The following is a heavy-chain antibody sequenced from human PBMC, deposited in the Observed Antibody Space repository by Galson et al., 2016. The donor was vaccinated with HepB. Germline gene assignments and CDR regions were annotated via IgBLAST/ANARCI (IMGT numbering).Heavy chain of an antibody. V-gene: IGHV3-23*01. CDR2: ISGSGGST. Sequence: SLRLSCAASGFSFNNYAMSWVRQAPGKGLEWVSGISGSGGSTYSADSVKGRFTISRDNSKNTLYLQMNSLRAEDTAVYYCAKEDSMIVVGGFDYWGQGTLVTFSS. D-gene: IGHD3-22*01. CDR3: AKEDSMIVVGGFDY. CDR1: GFSFNNYA. J-gene: IGHJ4*02.